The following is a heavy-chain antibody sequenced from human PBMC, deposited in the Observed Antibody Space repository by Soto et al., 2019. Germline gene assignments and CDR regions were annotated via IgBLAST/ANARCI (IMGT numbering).Heavy chain of an antibody. D-gene: IGHD6-6*01. Sequence: QLQLQESGPGLVKPSETLSLTCTVSGGSISSSSYYWGWIRQPPGKGLEWIGSIYYSGRTYYNPSLKSRVTISVDTPQNQFSLMLSSVPAADTAVYYCARLSIAARYYYYGMGVWGQGTTVTVSS. CDR2: IYYSGRT. J-gene: IGHJ6*02. CDR3: ARLSIAARYYYYGMGV. CDR1: GGSISSSSYY. V-gene: IGHV4-39*01.